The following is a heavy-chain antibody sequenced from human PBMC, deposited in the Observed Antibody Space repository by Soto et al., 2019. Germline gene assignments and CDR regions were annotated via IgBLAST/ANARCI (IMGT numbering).Heavy chain of an antibody. Sequence: QVQLVESGGGVVQPGRSLRLSCAASGFTFSTYGIHWVRQAPGKGLEWVSVIWYDGSYKFYADSVKGRFTISRDNSKNTLFLKISGLGAVDTGVYYCASARSYDSSGYYSAFAYWGQGTLVTVSS. J-gene: IGHJ4*02. CDR1: GFTFSTYG. CDR2: IWYDGSYK. V-gene: IGHV3-33*01. CDR3: ASARSYDSSGYYSAFAY. D-gene: IGHD3-22*01.